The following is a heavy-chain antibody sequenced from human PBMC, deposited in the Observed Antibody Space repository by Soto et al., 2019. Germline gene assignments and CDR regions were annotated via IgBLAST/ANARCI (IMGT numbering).Heavy chain of an antibody. CDR3: ARESMVRGVPYYYYYGMDV. CDR2: INHSGST. CDR1: GGSFRGYY. Sequence: PLETLSLTCAVYGGSFRGYYWNWIRQPPGKGLEWIGEINHSGSTNYNPSLKSRVTISVDTSKNQFSLKLSSVTAADTAMYYCARESMVRGVPYYYYYGMDVWGQGTTVTVSS. D-gene: IGHD3-10*01. V-gene: IGHV4-34*01. J-gene: IGHJ6*02.